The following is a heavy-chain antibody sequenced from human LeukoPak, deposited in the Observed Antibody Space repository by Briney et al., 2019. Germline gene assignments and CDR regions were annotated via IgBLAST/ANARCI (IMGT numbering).Heavy chain of an antibody. Sequence: GGSLRLSCAASGFTFSSYAMSWVRQAPGKGLEWVSAISGSGGSTYYVDSVKGRFTISRDNSKNTLYMQMNSLGAEDTAVYSCANCMDNDWYFDLWGRGTLVTVSS. J-gene: IGHJ2*01. V-gene: IGHV3-23*01. CDR2: ISGSGGST. CDR1: GFTFSSYA. D-gene: IGHD2-2*03. CDR3: ANCMDNDWYFDL.